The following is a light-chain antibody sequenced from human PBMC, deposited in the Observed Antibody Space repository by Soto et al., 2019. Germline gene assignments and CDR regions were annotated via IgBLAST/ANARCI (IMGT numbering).Light chain of an antibody. V-gene: IGKV3-11*01. CDR1: QSVSRSY. CDR2: DAS. J-gene: IGKJ4*01. Sequence: EIVLTQSPGTVSLSPGERATLSCRASQSVSRSYLAWYQLKPGQAPRLLIYDASNRATGIPARFSGSGSGTDFTLTISSLEPEDFAVYYCQQRSNWPLTFGGGTKV. CDR3: QQRSNWPLT.